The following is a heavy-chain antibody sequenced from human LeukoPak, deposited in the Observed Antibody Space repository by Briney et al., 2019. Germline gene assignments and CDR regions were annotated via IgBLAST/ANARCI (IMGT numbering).Heavy chain of an antibody. Sequence: GSLRLSCAASGFTFSNYWMHWVRQPPGKGLEWIGEINHSGSTNYNPSLKSRVTISIDTSKNQFSLKLSSVTAADTALYYCARGPGTWYYYWGQGTLVTVSS. D-gene: IGHD6-13*01. CDR3: ARGPGTWYYY. V-gene: IGHV4-34*01. J-gene: IGHJ4*02. CDR1: GFTFSNYW. CDR2: INHSGST.